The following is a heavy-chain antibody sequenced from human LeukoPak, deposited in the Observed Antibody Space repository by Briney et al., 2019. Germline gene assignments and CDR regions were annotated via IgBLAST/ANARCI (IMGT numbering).Heavy chain of an antibody. Sequence: GGSLRLSCAASGFTVSSNYMSWVRQAPGKGLEWVSVIYSGGSTYYADSVKGRFTISRDNAKNSLYLQMNSLRAEDMALYYCAKDVGGYFDLWGRGTLVTVSS. J-gene: IGHJ2*01. CDR2: IYSGGST. CDR3: AKDVGGYFDL. V-gene: IGHV3-53*05. D-gene: IGHD2-15*01. CDR1: GFTVSSNY.